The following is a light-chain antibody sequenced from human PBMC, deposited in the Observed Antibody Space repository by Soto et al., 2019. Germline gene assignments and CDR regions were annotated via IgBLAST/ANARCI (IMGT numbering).Light chain of an antibody. CDR2: DAS. V-gene: IGKV3-11*01. CDR3: QQRSNWPIT. J-gene: IGKJ5*01. CDR1: QSVSSY. Sequence: EIVLTRSPPTLSLSPGERATLSCRASQSVSSYLAWYQQKPGQAPRLLIYDASNRATGIPARFSGSGSGTDFTLTISSLEPEDFAVYYCQQRSNWPITFGQGTRLEIK.